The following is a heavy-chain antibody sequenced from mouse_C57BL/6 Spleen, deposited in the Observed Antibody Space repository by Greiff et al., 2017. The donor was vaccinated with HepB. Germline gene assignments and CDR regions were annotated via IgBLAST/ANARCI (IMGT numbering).Heavy chain of an antibody. D-gene: IGHD3-2*02. CDR1: GYTFTSYW. Sequence: QVQLQQPGAELVKPGASVKLSCKASGYTFTSYWMHWVKQRPGRGLEWIGRIDPNSGGTKYTEKFKSKATLTVDKPSSTAYMQLSSLTSEDSAVYYCAREQRRLHYAMEYSGQETSVTVSS. CDR2: IDPNSGGT. CDR3: AREQRRLHYAMEY. J-gene: IGHJ4*01. V-gene: IGHV1-72*01.